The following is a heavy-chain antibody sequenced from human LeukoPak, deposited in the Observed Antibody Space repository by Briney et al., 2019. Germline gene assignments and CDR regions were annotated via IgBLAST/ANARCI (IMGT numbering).Heavy chain of an antibody. CDR3: ARGVVTPYLDY. J-gene: IGHJ4*02. V-gene: IGHV3-11*04. CDR2: ISSSGGAI. CDR1: GFTFSDFY. Sequence: PGGSLRLSCAASGFTFSDFYMTWIRQAPGKGLECVSYISSSGGAIYYADSVKGRFTLSRDNAKNSLYLQMNSLRAEDTAVYYCARGVVTPYLDYWGQGTLVTVPS. D-gene: IGHD4-23*01.